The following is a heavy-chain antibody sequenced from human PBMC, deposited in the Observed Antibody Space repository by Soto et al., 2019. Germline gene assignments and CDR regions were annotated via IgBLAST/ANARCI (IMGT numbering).Heavy chain of an antibody. J-gene: IGHJ6*02. V-gene: IGHV4-59*08. Sequence: QVQLQESGPGMVKPSETLSLTCTVSSDPTSTHNWGWIRQTPGKGLEWIGYIYETGSTSYNPSLNSRVTISLARSTKPLSLTRSSATAADTAMYHCVRQGIGPLHGLVDVWGRGTTVTVSS. CDR3: VRQGIGPLHGLVDV. D-gene: IGHD3-10*01. CDR2: IYETGST. CDR1: SDPTSTHN.